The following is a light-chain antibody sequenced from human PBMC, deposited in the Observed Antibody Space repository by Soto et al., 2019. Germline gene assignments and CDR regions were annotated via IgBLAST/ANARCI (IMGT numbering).Light chain of an antibody. J-gene: IGKJ4*01. CDR2: GVS. Sequence: EILMTQSPATLSVSPGEGAPLSCGASQSVRSDLAWYQHKPGLAPRLLIYGVSTRATGVPTRFSGSRSGAEFTLTINSLQSEDFAVYYCQPYNNWPLTFGGGTKVDIK. CDR3: QPYNNWPLT. V-gene: IGKV3-15*01. CDR1: QSVRSD.